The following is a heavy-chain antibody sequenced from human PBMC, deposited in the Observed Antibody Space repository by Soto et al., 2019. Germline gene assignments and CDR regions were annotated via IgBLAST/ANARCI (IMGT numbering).Heavy chain of an antibody. CDR2: IWYDGSNK. D-gene: IGHD6-19*01. V-gene: IGHV3-33*01. CDR3: AREKVAVAASGAFDI. CDR1: GFTFSSYG. J-gene: IGHJ3*02. Sequence: QVQLVESGGGVVQPGRSLRLSCAASGFTFSSYGMHWVRQAPGKGLEWVAVIWYDGSNKYYADSVKGRFTISRDNSKNTLYLQMNSLRAEDTAVHYGAREKVAVAASGAFDIWGQGTMVTVSS.